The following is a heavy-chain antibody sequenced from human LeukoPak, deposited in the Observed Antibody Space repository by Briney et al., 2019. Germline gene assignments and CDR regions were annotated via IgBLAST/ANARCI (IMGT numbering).Heavy chain of an antibody. Sequence: PSETLSLTCTVSAGSIGTYYWSWIRQSPGMGLEFIGYIDYSGGTNYNPSLKSRVTMSVDTSKNHFSLKLSSLTAADTAVYYCARAGANWGGFAFDIWGQGTMVTASS. CDR3: ARAGANWGGFAFDI. J-gene: IGHJ3*02. V-gene: IGHV4-59*01. D-gene: IGHD7-27*01. CDR2: IDYSGGT. CDR1: AGSIGTYY.